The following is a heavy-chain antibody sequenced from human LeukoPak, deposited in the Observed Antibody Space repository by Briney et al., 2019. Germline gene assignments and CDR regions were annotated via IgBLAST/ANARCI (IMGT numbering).Heavy chain of an antibody. Sequence: ASVKVSCKASGYTFTSYYMHWVRQAPGQGLERMGIINTSGGSTSYAQKFQGRVTMTRDTSTSTVYMELSSLRSEDTAVYYCARATAVAAPFDYWGQGTLVTVSS. CDR3: ARATAVAAPFDY. CDR1: GYTFTSYY. V-gene: IGHV1-46*01. CDR2: INTSGGST. D-gene: IGHD6-19*01. J-gene: IGHJ4*02.